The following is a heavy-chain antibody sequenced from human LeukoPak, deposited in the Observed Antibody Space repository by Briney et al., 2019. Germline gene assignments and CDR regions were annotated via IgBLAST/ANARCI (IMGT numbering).Heavy chain of an antibody. J-gene: IGHJ5*02. V-gene: IGHV4-59*12. CDR2: IYYSRGT. Sequence: SETLSLTCTASGGSMNDYYWSWFRQPPGKGLEWIGYIYYSRGTNYNPSLKSRVTISVDTSKNQFSLKLSSVTAADTAVYYCARDDHDYGVRGFDPWGQGTLVTVSS. CDR1: GGSMNDYY. CDR3: ARDDHDYGVRGFDP. D-gene: IGHD4-17*01.